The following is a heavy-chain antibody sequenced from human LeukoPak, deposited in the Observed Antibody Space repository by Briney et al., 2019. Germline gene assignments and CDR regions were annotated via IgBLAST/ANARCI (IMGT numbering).Heavy chain of an antibody. CDR2: ISGSGGST. CDR3: ARVARGTYFDY. D-gene: IGHD3-10*01. Sequence: GGSLRLSCAASGFTFSSYAMSWVRQAPGKGLEWVSAISGSGGSTYYADSVKGRFTISRDNSRNSLYLQMNSLRAEDTAVYYCARVARGTYFDYWGQGTLVTVSS. V-gene: IGHV3-23*01. J-gene: IGHJ4*02. CDR1: GFTFSSYA.